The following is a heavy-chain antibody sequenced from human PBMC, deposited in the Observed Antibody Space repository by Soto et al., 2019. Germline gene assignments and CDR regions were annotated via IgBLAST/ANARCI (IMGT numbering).Heavy chain of an antibody. CDR1: GFTFSSYA. V-gene: IGHV3-23*01. J-gene: IGHJ3*02. CDR2: ISGSGGST. D-gene: IGHD3-22*01. Sequence: GGSLRLSCAASGFTFSSYAMSWVRQAPGKGLEWVSAISGSGGSTYYADSVKGRFTISRDNSKNTLYLQMNSLRAEDTALYYCEKPPGKVVVTDVFDIGAQGKWVTVSS. CDR3: EKPPGKVVVTDVFDI.